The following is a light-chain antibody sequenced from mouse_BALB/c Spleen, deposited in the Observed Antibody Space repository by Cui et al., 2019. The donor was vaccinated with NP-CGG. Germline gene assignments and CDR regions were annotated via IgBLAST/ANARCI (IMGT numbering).Light chain of an antibody. V-gene: IGLV1*01. CDR3: ALWYSNHWV. Sequence: QAVVTQESSLTTSPGETVTLTCRSSTGAVTTSNYANWVQEKPDHLFTGLIGGTKNRAPGVPARFSGSLTGGKAVLTITGAQIEDEAIYFCALWYSNHWVFGGGTKLTVL. CDR2: GTK. J-gene: IGLJ1*01. CDR1: TGAVTTSNY.